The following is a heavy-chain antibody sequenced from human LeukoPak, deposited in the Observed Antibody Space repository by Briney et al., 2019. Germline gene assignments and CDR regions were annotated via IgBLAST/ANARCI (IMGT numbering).Heavy chain of an antibody. Sequence: GASVKVSCKASGYTFTGYYMHWVRQAPGQGLEWMGRINPNRGGTNYAQKFQGRVNMTRDTSISTAYMELSRLRSDDTAVYYCARVIDDYVWGSYRPTPIYYFDYWGQGTLVTVSS. CDR3: ARVIDDYVWGSYRPTPIYYFDY. J-gene: IGHJ4*02. CDR2: INPNRGGT. CDR1: GYTFTGYY. D-gene: IGHD3-16*02. V-gene: IGHV1-2*06.